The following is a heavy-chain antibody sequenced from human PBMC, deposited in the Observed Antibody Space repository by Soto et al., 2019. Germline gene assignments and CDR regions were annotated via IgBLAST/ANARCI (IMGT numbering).Heavy chain of an antibody. J-gene: IGHJ6*02. V-gene: IGHV4-59*01. CDR2: ISSSGTI. D-gene: IGHD3-9*01. CDR3: ARDRKLVIPGNYYYYGMDV. Sequence: LSLTCSVSGGSIRDYFWTWVRQPPGKGLEWIGYISSSGTINYNSSLKSRVTISLDTSRNHFSLKLSSVTTADTAVYFCARDRKLVIPGNYYYYGMDVWGQGTTVTVSS. CDR1: GGSIRDYF.